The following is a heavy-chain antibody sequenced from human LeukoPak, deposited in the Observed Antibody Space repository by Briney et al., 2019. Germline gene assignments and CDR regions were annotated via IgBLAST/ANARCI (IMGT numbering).Heavy chain of an antibody. CDR1: GYTFSGYY. J-gene: IGHJ6*03. V-gene: IGHV1-2*02. CDR3: ARGTSTAPYYYYYYMDV. CDR2: INPNSGGT. D-gene: IGHD1-26*01. Sequence: ASVKVSCKASGYTFSGYYMHWVRQAPGQGLEWMGWINPNSGGTNYAQKFQGRVTMTRDTSISTAYMELSRLRSDDTAVYYCARGTSTAPYYYYYYMDVWGKGTTVTISS.